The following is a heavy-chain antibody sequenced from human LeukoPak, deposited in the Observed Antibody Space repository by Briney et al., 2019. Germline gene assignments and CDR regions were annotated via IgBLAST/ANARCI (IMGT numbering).Heavy chain of an antibody. CDR1: GFAFSNYG. V-gene: IGHV3-23*01. J-gene: IGHJ5*02. CDR2: ISGSGGST. D-gene: IGHD6-13*01. CDR3: AKDRIAAVNWFDP. Sequence: GGSLRLSCAASGFAFSNYGMSWVRQAPGKGLEWVSAISGSGGSTYYADSVKGRFTISRDNSKNTLYLQMNSLRAEDTAVYYCAKDRIAAVNWFDPWGQGTLVTVSS.